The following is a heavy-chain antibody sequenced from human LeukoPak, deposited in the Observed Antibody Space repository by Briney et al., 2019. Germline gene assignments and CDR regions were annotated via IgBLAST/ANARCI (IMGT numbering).Heavy chain of an antibody. CDR1: GFTFSSYG. CDR2: IWYDGSNK. V-gene: IGHV3-33*01. Sequence: GGSLRLSCAASGFTFSSYGWNWIRQPPGKGLEWVAVIWYDGSNKYYADSVKGRFTISRDNSRNTLYLQMNSLRAEDTAVYYCATGYYYDSSGYYSTDYYFDYWGQGTLVTVSS. D-gene: IGHD3-22*01. CDR3: ATGYYYDSSGYYSTDYYFDY. J-gene: IGHJ4*02.